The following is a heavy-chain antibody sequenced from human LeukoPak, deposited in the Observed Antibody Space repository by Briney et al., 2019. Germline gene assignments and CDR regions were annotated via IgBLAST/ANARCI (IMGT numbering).Heavy chain of an antibody. Sequence: GGSLRLSCAASGFTFDDYAMHWVRQAPGKGLEWVSGISWNSGSIGYADSVKGRFTISRDNAKNSLYLQMNSLRAEDTALYYCAKDIRSGDYVSAIHAFDIWGQGTMVTVSS. CDR2: ISWNSGSI. J-gene: IGHJ3*02. V-gene: IGHV3-9*01. CDR1: GFTFDDYA. D-gene: IGHD4-17*01. CDR3: AKDIRSGDYVSAIHAFDI.